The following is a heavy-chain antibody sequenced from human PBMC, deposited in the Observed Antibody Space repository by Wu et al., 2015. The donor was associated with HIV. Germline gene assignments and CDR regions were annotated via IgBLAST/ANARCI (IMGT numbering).Heavy chain of an antibody. CDR2: ITTNNGYT. CDR3: VRDQQWPTEYYHYYGMDV. V-gene: IGHV1-18*01. D-gene: IGHD6-19*01. Sequence: QVQLVQSGGDVKKSGASVKVSCKASGYTFITHAITWVRQAPGQRPEWMGWITTNNGYTKYAQKFQDRLSLTTDTSATTVYMELRSLRSDDTAVYYCVRDQQWPTEYYHYYGMDVWGQGTTVTVSS. CDR1: GYTFITHA. J-gene: IGHJ6*02.